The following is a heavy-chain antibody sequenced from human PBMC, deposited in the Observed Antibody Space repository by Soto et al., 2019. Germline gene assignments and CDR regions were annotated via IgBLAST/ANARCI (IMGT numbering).Heavy chain of an antibody. CDR2: IIPIFGTA. CDR1: GGTFSSYA. V-gene: IGHV1-69*13. D-gene: IGHD6-6*01. J-gene: IGHJ3*02. Sequence: SVKVYCQASGGTFSSYAISWVRKAPGQGLEWMGGIIPIFGTANYAQKFQGRVTITADESTSTAYMELSSLRSEDTAVYYCARDPSIAARPLDAFDIWGQGTMVTVSS. CDR3: ARDPSIAARPLDAFDI.